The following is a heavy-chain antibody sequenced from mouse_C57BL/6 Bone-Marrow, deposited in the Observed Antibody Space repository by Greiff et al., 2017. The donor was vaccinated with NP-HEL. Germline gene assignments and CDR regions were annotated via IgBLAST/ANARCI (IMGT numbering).Heavy chain of an antibody. CDR2: IDPANGNT. CDR1: GFNIKNTY. Sequence: EVQRVESVAELVRPGASVKLSCTASGFNIKNTYMHWVKQRPEQGLEWIGRIDPANGNTKYAPKFQGKATITADTSSNTAYLQLSSLTSEDTAIYYCATQGPNWEAWFAYWGQGTLVTVSA. J-gene: IGHJ3*01. V-gene: IGHV14-3*01. D-gene: IGHD4-1*01. CDR3: ATQGPNWEAWFAY.